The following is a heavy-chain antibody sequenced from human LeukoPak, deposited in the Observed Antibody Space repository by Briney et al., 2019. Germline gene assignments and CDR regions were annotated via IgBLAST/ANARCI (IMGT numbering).Heavy chain of an antibody. V-gene: IGHV3-48*03. CDR3: ARGGGSSPYYFDY. CDR1: GFDLGHYE. CDR2: IRVRAAAI. Sequence: GGSLRLSCAASGFDLGHYEVNWVRQAPGKGLEWIAHIRVRAAAIYYGDSVEGRFTISRDNAEKSLYLQMNSLRAQDTAVYYFARGGGSSPYYFDYWGQGTLVTVSS. J-gene: IGHJ4*02. D-gene: IGHD3-16*01.